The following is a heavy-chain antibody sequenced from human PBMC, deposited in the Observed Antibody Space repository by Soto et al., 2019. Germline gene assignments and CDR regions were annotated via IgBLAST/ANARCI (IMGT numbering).Heavy chain of an antibody. D-gene: IGHD1-26*01. Sequence: GGSLRLSCAASGFTFSNYAMTWVRQAPGKGLEWVSVVSGSGNTTYYEDSVKGRFTISRDNSKNTLYLQMNSLRADDTALYYCAKDRGSGTNYASYFDSWGQGTLVTVSS. J-gene: IGHJ4*02. CDR2: VSGSGNTT. V-gene: IGHV3-23*01. CDR3: AKDRGSGTNYASYFDS. CDR1: GFTFSNYA.